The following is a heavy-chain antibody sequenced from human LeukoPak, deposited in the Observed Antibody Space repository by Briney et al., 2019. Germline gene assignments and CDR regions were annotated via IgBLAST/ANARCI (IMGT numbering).Heavy chain of an antibody. J-gene: IGHJ4*02. CDR3: ARPQRYSNYALDY. CDR1: GGSISGSSYY. CDR2: IYYSGST. Sequence: KPSETLSLTCTVSGGSISGSSYYWGWIRQPPGKGLEWIGSIYYSGSTYYKPSLKSRVTMSVDTSKNQFSLKLSSVTAADTAVYYCARPQRYSNYALDYWGQGTPVTVSS. D-gene: IGHD4-11*01. V-gene: IGHV4-39*01.